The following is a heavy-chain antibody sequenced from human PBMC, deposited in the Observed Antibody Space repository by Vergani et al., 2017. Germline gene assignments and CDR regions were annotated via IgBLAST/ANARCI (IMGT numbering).Heavy chain of an antibody. V-gene: IGHV4-61*02. Sequence: QVQLQESGPGLVKPSQTLSLTCTVSGGSISSGSHYWSWIRQPAGKGLEWIGRIYTSGSTNYNPSLKSRVTISVDTSKNQFSLKLSSVTAADTAVYYCARARIAVATFDYWGQGTLVTVSS. CDR1: GGSISSGSHY. D-gene: IGHD6-19*01. CDR3: ARARIAVATFDY. CDR2: IYTSGST. J-gene: IGHJ4*02.